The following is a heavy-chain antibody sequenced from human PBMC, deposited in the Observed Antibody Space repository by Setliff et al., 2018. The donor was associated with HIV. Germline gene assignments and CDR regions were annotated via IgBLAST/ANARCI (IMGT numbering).Heavy chain of an antibody. V-gene: IGHV2-26*01. CDR3: AHGVYQTRLYGMDV. D-gene: IGHD2-8*01. J-gene: IGHJ6*02. Sequence: ESGPTLVNPTETLTLTCTVSGFSLSNTRMGVSWIRQPPGKALEWLAHIFPNDEKSYSASLKSRVTISEDTSKSQVVLTMTNMDPVDTATYYCAHGVYQTRLYGMDVWGQGTTVTVSS. CDR1: GFSLSNTRMG. CDR2: IFPNDEK.